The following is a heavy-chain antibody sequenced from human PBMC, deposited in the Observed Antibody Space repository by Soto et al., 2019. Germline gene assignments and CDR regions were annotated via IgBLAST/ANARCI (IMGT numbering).Heavy chain of an antibody. Sequence: AXVKVSCKASGYTITSYGIRWVRQAPGQWLEWMGWISAYNGNTNYAQKLQGRVTMTTDTSTSTAYMELRSLRSDDTAVYYCARDLTYDFWSGYYFDYWGQGTLVTVSS. J-gene: IGHJ4*02. CDR2: ISAYNGNT. D-gene: IGHD3-3*01. CDR3: ARDLTYDFWSGYYFDY. CDR1: GYTITSYG. V-gene: IGHV1-18*01.